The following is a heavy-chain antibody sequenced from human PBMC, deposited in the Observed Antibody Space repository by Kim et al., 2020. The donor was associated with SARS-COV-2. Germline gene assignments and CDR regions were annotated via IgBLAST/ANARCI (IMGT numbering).Heavy chain of an antibody. CDR2: ISYDGSNK. J-gene: IGHJ4*02. CDR3: ARGGDSSSFDY. D-gene: IGHD6-13*01. CDR1: GFTFSSYA. V-gene: IGHV3-30*04. Sequence: GGSLRLSCAASGFTFSSYAMHWVRQAPGKGREWVAVISYDGSNKYYADSVKGRFTISRDNSKNTLYLQMNSLRAEDTAVYYCARGGDSSSFDYWGQGTLVTVSS.